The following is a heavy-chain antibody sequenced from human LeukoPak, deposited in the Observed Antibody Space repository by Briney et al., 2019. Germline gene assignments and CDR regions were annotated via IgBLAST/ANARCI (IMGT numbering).Heavy chain of an antibody. CDR2: INHSGST. J-gene: IGHJ4*02. D-gene: IGHD3-10*01. CDR3: ARLVVRSKQSITMVRGVISHFDY. Sequence: SETLSLTCAVYGGSFSGYYWSWIRQPPGKGLEWIGEINHSGSTNYNPSLKSRVTISVDTSKNQFSLKLSSVTAGDTAVYYCARLVVRSKQSITMVRGVISHFDYWGQGTLVTVSS. CDR1: GGSFSGYY. V-gene: IGHV4-34*01.